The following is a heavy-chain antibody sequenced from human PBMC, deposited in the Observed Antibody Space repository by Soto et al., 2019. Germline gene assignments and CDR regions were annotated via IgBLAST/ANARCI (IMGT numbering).Heavy chain of an antibody. CDR3: ARDNHLGYCSGGSCYGLDS. J-gene: IGHJ5*01. CDR2: AWFDGSIE. Sequence: QVQLVESGGGVVQPGRSLRLSCAASGFTFSIYGMHWVRQAPGKGLEWVAIAWFDGSIEYYAESVKGRLTSSRDNSKNTLYLQMNSLRAEDTAVYYCARDNHLGYCSGGSCYGLDSWGQGTLVSVSS. D-gene: IGHD2-15*01. CDR1: GFTFSIYG. V-gene: IGHV3-33*01.